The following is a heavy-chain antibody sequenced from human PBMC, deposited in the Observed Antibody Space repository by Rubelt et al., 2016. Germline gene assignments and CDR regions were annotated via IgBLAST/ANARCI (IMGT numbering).Heavy chain of an antibody. V-gene: IGHV3-53*01. CDR2: IYSGGST. CDR3: ARDWYNLGLGDYYYYGMDV. J-gene: IGHJ6*02. Sequence: VRQAPGKGLEWVSVIYSGGSTYYADSVKGRFTISRDNSKNTLYLQMNSLRAEDTAVYYCARDWYNLGLGDYYYYGMDVWGQGTTVTVSS. D-gene: IGHD1-1*01.